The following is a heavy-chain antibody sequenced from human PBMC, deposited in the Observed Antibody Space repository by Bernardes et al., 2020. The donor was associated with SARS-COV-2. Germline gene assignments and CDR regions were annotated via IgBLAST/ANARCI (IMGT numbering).Heavy chain of an antibody. CDR3: AKDWYCGGDCPPVDS. CDR1: GFTLGTYA. CDR2: VLHEGSNK. Sequence: GGCLRLSCAASGFTLGTYATHWGRQAPGKGLEWVAAVLHEGSNKYYADSVKGRFTISRDNSKNTLYLQMNSLRADDTAVYYCAKDWYCGGDCPPVDSWGQGTLVTVSS. J-gene: IGHJ4*02. V-gene: IGHV3-33*06. D-gene: IGHD2-21*02.